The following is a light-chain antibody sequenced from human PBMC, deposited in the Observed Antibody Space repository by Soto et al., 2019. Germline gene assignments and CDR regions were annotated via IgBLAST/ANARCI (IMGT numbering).Light chain of an antibody. CDR2: WAS. J-gene: IGKJ1*01. V-gene: IGKV4-1*01. Sequence: DIVMTQSPDSLAVALGERATINCKSSQSVLYSPNNKNYLSWYQQKAGQSPRLLIYWASARESGVPARFSGSGSGTHFTLTIDSLQAEDVAVYYCQQHYSPPWTFGQGTKVEV. CDR3: QQHYSPPWT. CDR1: QSVLYSPNNKNY.